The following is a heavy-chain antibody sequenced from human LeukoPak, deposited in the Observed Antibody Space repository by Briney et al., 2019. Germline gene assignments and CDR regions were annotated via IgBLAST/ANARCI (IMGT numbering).Heavy chain of an antibody. D-gene: IGHD1-1*01. J-gene: IGHJ4*02. Sequence: SGILSLTCAVSGGSISSNNWWGWVRQPPGKGLEWIGEIYHSGSPNYNPSLKSRVTISVDKSRNHFSLNLSSVTAADTAVYYCARVNINNWHSCDYWGQGTLVTVSS. CDR3: ARVNINNWHSCDY. CDR2: IYHSGSP. CDR1: GGSISSNNW. V-gene: IGHV4-4*02.